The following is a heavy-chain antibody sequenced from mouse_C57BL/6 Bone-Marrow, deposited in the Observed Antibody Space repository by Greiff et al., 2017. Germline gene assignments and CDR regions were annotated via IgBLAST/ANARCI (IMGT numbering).Heavy chain of an antibody. CDR2: ISNGGGST. J-gene: IGHJ4*01. CDR3: ARHGLMDY. Sequence: EVKLVESGGGLVQPGGSLKLSCAASGFTFSDYYMYWVRQTPEKRLEWVAYISNGGGSTYYPDTVKGRFTISRDNAKNTLYLQMSRLKSEDTAMYYCARHGLMDYWGQGTSVTVSS. V-gene: IGHV5-12*01. CDR1: GFTFSDYY.